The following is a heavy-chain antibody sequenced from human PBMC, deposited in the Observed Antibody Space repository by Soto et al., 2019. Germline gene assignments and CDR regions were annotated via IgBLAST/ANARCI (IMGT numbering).Heavy chain of an antibody. Sequence: EVQLLESGGGLVQPGGSLRLSCGGSGFTFNSYAMTWVRQARGKGLEWVSAISGSGGTTYYANSVKGRFTISRDQSKDTLYLQMNSIRAEDTSIYYCAKDRHYGSGTYSDSYLDYWGQGTLVTVSS. CDR2: ISGSGGTT. D-gene: IGHD3-10*01. J-gene: IGHJ4*02. CDR3: AKDRHYGSGTYSDSYLDY. CDR1: GFTFNSYA. V-gene: IGHV3-23*01.